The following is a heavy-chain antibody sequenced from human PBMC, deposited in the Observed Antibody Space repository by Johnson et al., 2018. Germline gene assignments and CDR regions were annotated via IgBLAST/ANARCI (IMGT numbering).Heavy chain of an antibody. CDR1: GFTFDDYA. Sequence: VQLVESGGGVVRPGRSLRLSCAASGFTFDDYAMHWVRQAPGKGLEWVSGISWNSGSIGYADSVKGRFTISRDNAKNSLYLQMNSLRAEDTALYYCAKDISRQYYYGSGSYYYYYGMDVWGQGTTVTVSS. D-gene: IGHD3-10*01. CDR2: ISWNSGSI. CDR3: AKDISRQYYYGSGSYYYYYGMDV. J-gene: IGHJ6*02. V-gene: IGHV3-9*01.